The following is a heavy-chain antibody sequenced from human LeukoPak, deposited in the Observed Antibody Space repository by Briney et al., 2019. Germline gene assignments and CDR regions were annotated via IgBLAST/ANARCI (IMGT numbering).Heavy chain of an antibody. D-gene: IGHD2-15*01. CDR1: GGTFSSYA. J-gene: IGHJ4*02. CDR2: ITPIFGTA. CDR3: ARDRRAYCSGGSYYSPLDY. Sequence: GASVKVSCKASGGTFSSYAISWVRQAPGQGLEWMGGITPIFGTANYAQKFQGRVTITADESTSTAYMELSSLRSEDTAVYYCARDRRAYCSGGSYYSPLDYWGQGTLVTVSS. V-gene: IGHV1-69*13.